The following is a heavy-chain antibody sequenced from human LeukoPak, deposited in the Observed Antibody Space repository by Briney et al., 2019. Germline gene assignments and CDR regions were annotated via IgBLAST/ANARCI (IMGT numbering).Heavy chain of an antibody. CDR1: GFTFSNHA. V-gene: IGHV3-23*01. D-gene: IGHD6-19*01. J-gene: IGHJ5*02. CDR2: ISGGGDRI. Sequence: GGSLRLSCAASGFTFSNHAMSWVRQAPGKGLEWVSSISGGGDRINYGDSVKGRFTISRDNSKNTVYLQMNNMRVDDTAVYYCARVAGWHWFDPWGQGTLVTVSS. CDR3: ARVAGWHWFDP.